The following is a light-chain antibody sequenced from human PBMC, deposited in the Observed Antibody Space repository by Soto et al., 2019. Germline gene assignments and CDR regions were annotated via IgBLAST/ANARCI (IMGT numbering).Light chain of an antibody. Sequence: QSVLTQPPSVSGAPGQRVTISCTGSSSNIGAGYDVHWYQQLPGTAPKLLMYANSNRPSGVPDRFSGSKSGTSASLAITGLQAEDEADYYCQSYDTRLSVVFGGGTKVTVL. CDR2: ANS. CDR3: QSYDTRLSVV. CDR1: SSNIGAGYD. V-gene: IGLV1-40*01. J-gene: IGLJ2*01.